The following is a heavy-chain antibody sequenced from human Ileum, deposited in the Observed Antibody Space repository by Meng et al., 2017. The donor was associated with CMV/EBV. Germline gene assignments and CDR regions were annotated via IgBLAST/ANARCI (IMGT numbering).Heavy chain of an antibody. CDR1: GGTFSSYA. D-gene: IGHD6-13*01. CDR3: ARDEQPYYYGMDV. V-gene: IGHV1-69*05. J-gene: IGHJ6*02. Sequence: SVKVSCKASGGTFSSYAISWVRQAPGQGLEWMGGIIPIFGTADYAQKFQGRVTITTDESTSTAYMELSSLRSEDTAVYYCARDEQPYYYGMDVWGQGTTVTVSS. CDR2: IIPIFGTA.